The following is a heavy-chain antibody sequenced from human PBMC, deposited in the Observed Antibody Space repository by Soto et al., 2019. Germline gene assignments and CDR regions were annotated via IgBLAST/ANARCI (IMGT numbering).Heavy chain of an antibody. CDR2: IWYDGSNK. Sequence: QVQLVESGGGVVQPGRSLRLSCAASGFTFSSYGMHWVRQAPGKGLEWVAVIWYDGSNKYYADSVKGRFTICRDNSKNTLYLQMNSLRAEDTAVYYCARDHKGSSWSYYYGMDVWGQGTTVTVSS. D-gene: IGHD6-13*01. CDR1: GFTFSSYG. V-gene: IGHV3-33*01. CDR3: ARDHKGSSWSYYYGMDV. J-gene: IGHJ6*02.